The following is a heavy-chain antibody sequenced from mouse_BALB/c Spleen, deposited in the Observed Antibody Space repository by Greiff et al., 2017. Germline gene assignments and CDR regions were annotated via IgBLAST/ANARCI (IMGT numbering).Heavy chain of an antibody. CDR3: ARFITTVVAPNYYAMDY. Sequence: EVKLVESGGGLVQPGGSLKLSCAASGFTFSSYTMSWVRQTPEKRLEWVAYISNGGGSTYYPDTVKGRFTISRDNAKNTLYLQMSSLKSEDTAMYYCARFITTVVAPNYYAMDYWGQGTSVTVSS. CDR1: GFTFSSYT. D-gene: IGHD1-1*01. V-gene: IGHV5-12-2*01. CDR2: ISNGGGST. J-gene: IGHJ4*01.